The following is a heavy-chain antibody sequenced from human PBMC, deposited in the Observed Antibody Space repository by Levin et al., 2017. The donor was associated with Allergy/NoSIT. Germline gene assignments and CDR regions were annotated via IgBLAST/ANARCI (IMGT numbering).Heavy chain of an antibody. CDR3: ARRGSGWYSDY. J-gene: IGHJ4*02. CDR2: INHSGST. D-gene: IGHD6-19*01. V-gene: IGHV4-34*01. CDR1: GGSFSGYY. Sequence: PSETLSLTCAVYGGSFSGYYWSWIRQPPGKGLEWIGEINHSGSTNYNPSLKSRVTISVDTSKNQFSLKLSSVTAADTAVYYCARRGSGWYSDYWGQGTLVTVSS.